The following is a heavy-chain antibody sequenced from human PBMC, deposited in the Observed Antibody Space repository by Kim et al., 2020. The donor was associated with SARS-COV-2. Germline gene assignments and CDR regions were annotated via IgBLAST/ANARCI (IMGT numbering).Heavy chain of an antibody. CDR2: IDPSDSYT. J-gene: IGHJ4*02. CDR1: GYSFTSYW. CDR3: ATQTWVYYTSLPRGPYSY. Sequence: GESLKISCKGSGYSFTSYWISWVRQMPGKGLEWMGRIDPSDSYTNYSPSFQGHVTISADKSISTAYLQWSSLKASDTAMYYCATQTWVYYTSLPRGPYSYWGQGTLVTVSS. D-gene: IGHD3-3*01. V-gene: IGHV5-10-1*01.